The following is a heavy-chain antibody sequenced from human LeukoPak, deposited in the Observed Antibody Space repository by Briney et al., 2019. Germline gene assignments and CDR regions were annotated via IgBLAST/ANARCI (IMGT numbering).Heavy chain of an antibody. D-gene: IGHD3-22*01. CDR2: IYYSGST. Sequence: SETLSLTCTVSGGSISSYYWSWIRQPPGEGLEWIGYIYYSGSTNYNPSLKSRVTISVDTSKNQFSLKLSSVTAADTAVYYCARDYYDSSGYPYPYYYYYGMDVWGQGTTVTVSS. CDR1: GGSISSYY. CDR3: ARDYYDSSGYPYPYYYYYGMDV. V-gene: IGHV4-59*01. J-gene: IGHJ6*02.